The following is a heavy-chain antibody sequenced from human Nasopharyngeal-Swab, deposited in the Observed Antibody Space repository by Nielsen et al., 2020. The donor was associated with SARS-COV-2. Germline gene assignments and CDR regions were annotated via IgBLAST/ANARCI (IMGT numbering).Heavy chain of an antibody. CDR3: ARQYGREMATIYY. J-gene: IGHJ4*02. V-gene: IGHV4-39*01. Sequence: SETLSLTCTVSGGSISSSSYYWGWIRQPPGKGLEWIGSIYYSGSTYYNPSLKSRVTTSVDTSKNQFSLKLSSVTAADTAVYYCARQYGREMATIYYWGQGTLVTVSS. D-gene: IGHD5-24*01. CDR1: GGSISSSSYY. CDR2: IYYSGST.